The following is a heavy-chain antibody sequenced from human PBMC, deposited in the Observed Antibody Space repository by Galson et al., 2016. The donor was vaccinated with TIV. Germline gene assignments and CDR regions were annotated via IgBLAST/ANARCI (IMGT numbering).Heavy chain of an antibody. D-gene: IGHD2-15*01. V-gene: IGHV3-15*01. CDR1: GFIFSYAW. J-gene: IGHJ6*02. CDR3: ATESVVLGEHFYHGMEL. Sequence: SLRLSCAVSGFIFSYAWMTWVRQAPGKGLEWVGRIKTKMEGGATDYAAVVKGSFTILRDDSKNMLYLQMKSLKTEDTGVYYCATESVVLGEHFYHGMELWGQGTTVVVSS. CDR2: IKTKMEGGAT.